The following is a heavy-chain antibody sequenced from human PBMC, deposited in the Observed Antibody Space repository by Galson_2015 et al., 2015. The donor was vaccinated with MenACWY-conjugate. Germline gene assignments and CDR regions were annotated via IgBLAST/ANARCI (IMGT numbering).Heavy chain of an antibody. CDR2: IPYSGTT. V-gene: IGHV4-39*01. CDR3: ARLPRGITFIVVAP. D-gene: IGHD3-22*01. J-gene: IGHJ5*02. Sequence: KGLEWIGSIPYSGTTHYNSSLESRVTMSVDTSRNQFSLKLRSVTAADTAVYYCARLPRGITFIVVAPWGQGTLVTVSS.